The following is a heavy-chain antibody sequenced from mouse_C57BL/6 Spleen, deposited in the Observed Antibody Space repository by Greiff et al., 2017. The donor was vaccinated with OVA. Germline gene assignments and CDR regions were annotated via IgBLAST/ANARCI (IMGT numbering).Heavy chain of an antibody. CDR2: INPGSGGT. Sequence: VQLKESGAELVRPGTSVKVSCKASGYAFTNYLIEWVKQRPGQGLEWIGVINPGSGGTNYNEKFKGKATLTADKSSSTAYMQLSSLTSEDSAVYFCARSYYGSRDWYFDVWGTGTTVTVSS. V-gene: IGHV1-54*01. J-gene: IGHJ1*03. CDR3: ARSYYGSRDWYFDV. D-gene: IGHD1-1*01. CDR1: GYAFTNYL.